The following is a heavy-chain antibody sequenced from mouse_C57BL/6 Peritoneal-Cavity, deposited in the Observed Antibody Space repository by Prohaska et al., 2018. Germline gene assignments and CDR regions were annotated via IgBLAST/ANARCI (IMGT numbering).Heavy chain of an antibody. CDR2: INPSICYT. Sequence: MSCKASRYTFTSYTMHWVKQRPGQGLEWIGYINPSICYTKYNQKFKDKATLTAYQSSSTAYMQLSSLTSEDSAVYYCARSDITTVVADYWCQGTTLTVSS. V-gene: IGHV1-4*01. J-gene: IGHJ2*01. CDR1: RYTFTSYT. CDR3: ARSDITTVVADY. D-gene: IGHD1-1*01.